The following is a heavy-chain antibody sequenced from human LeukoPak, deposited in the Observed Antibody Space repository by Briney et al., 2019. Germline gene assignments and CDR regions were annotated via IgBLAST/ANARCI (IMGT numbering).Heavy chain of an antibody. CDR3: ARGSARQDY. CDR1: GFTFSSYA. V-gene: IGHV3-30*01. J-gene: IGHJ4*02. Sequence: EGSLRLSCAASGFTFSSYAMHWVRQAPGKGLEWVAVISYDGSNKYYADSVKGRFTISRDNSKNTLYLQMNSLRAEDTAVYYCARGSARQDYWGQGTLVTVSS. CDR2: ISYDGSNK. D-gene: IGHD6-6*01.